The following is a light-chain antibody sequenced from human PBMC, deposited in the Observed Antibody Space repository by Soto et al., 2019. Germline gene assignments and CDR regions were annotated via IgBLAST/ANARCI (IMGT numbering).Light chain of an antibody. J-gene: IGKJ1*01. CDR1: QSVSSN. CDR3: HQYNHWLTWT. Sequence: EIVMTQSPATLSVSPGERATLSCRASQSVSSNVAWYQQIPGQTPRLLIYGASTRATGIPVRFSGSGSGTEFTLAISSLQSEDFAVYYCHQYNHWLTWTFGQGTKV. CDR2: GAS. V-gene: IGKV3-15*01.